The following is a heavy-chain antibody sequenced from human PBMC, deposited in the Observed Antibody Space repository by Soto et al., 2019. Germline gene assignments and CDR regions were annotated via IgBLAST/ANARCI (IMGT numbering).Heavy chain of an antibody. J-gene: IGHJ4*02. CDR2: IYYSGST. D-gene: IGHD2-15*01. Sequence: PSETLSLTCTVSGGSISSYYWSWIRQPPGKGLEWIGYIYYSGSTNYNPSLKSRVTISVDTSKNQFSLKLSSVTAADTAVYYCARSIVVDPFDYWGQGTLVTVSS. CDR3: ARSIVVDPFDY. V-gene: IGHV4-59*01. CDR1: GGSISSYY.